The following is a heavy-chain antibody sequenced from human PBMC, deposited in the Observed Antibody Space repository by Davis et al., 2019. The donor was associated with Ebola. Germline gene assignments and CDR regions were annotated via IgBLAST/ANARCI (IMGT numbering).Heavy chain of an antibody. Sequence: SETLSLTCTVPGGSISSYYWSWIRQPPGKGLEWIGYIYYSGSTNYNPSLKSRVTISVDTSKNQFSLKLSSVTAADTAVYYCARDLMVISHAFDIWGQGTMVTVSS. CDR2: IYYSGST. V-gene: IGHV4-59*01. CDR1: GGSISSYY. CDR3: ARDLMVISHAFDI. D-gene: IGHD2-21*01. J-gene: IGHJ3*02.